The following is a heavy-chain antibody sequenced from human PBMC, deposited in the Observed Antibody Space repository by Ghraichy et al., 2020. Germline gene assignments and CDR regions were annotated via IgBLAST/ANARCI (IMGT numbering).Heavy chain of an antibody. CDR1: GFTFDDYA. Sequence: GESLNISCAASGFTFDDYAMHWVRQAPGKGLEWVSLISGDGGSTYYADSVKGRFTISRDNSKNSLYLQMNSLRTEDTALYYCAKELELRYYYYYMDVWGKGTTVTVSS. D-gene: IGHD1-7*01. J-gene: IGHJ6*03. V-gene: IGHV3-43*02. CDR3: AKELELRYYYYYMDV. CDR2: ISGDGGST.